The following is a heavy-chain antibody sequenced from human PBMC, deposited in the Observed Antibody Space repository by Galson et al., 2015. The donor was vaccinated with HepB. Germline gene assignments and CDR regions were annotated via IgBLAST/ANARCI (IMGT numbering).Heavy chain of an antibody. D-gene: IGHD2-15*01. CDR1: GYSFKTHG. Sequence: SVKVSCKASGYSFKTHGMNWVRQAPGQGLEWMGWINTYTGNPTYAQGFTGRLVFSLDTSVNTAYLQISSLKAEDTAVYYCARGGLGSCSGGTCYFDYWGQGALVIVSS. V-gene: IGHV7-4-1*02. CDR3: ARGGLGSCSGGTCYFDY. J-gene: IGHJ4*02. CDR2: INTYTGNP.